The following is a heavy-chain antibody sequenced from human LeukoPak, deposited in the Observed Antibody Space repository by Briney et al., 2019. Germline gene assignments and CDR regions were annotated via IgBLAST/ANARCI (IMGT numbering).Heavy chain of an antibody. CDR2: ISGGGSAT. Sequence: GGSLGLSCAASGFTFSNYGLSWVRQAPGKGLEWVSAISGGGSATYYADSVKGRFTISRDNSKNTLFLQMNTLRADDTAVYYCAGGAGVYYYGMDVWGQGTSVTVSS. CDR1: GFTFSNYG. J-gene: IGHJ6*02. CDR3: AGGAGVYYYGMDV. V-gene: IGHV3-23*01.